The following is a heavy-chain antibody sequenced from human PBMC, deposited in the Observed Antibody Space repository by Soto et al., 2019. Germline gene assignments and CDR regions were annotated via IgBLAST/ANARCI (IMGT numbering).Heavy chain of an antibody. D-gene: IGHD4-4*01. CDR2: IWSDGNNK. J-gene: IGHJ6*01. CDR1: GFTFGNYG. CDR3: ARARSNSYYYGMDV. V-gene: IGHV3-33*01. Sequence: PGGSLRLSCAASGFTFGNYGMHWVSQAPGKGLEWVALIWSDGNNKYYADSVRGRFTISRDNSKNTQSLQMNSLRAEDTAVYYCARARSNSYYYGMDVWGQGTTATVSS.